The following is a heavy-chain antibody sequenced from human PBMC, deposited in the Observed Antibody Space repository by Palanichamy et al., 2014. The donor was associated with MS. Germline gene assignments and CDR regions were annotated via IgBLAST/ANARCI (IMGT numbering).Heavy chain of an antibody. V-gene: IGHV3-48*04. CDR2: VSSSSTTI. J-gene: IGHJ4*02. Sequence: EVQLMESGGGLVQPGGSLRLSCVASGFSFSDYNMNWVRQAPGKGLEWVAYVSSSSTTIYYAGSVQGRFTISRDNSKSSLYLQLDSLRAEDTAVYYCARPMFCDEGSCYLSYLDFWGQGTMVTVSS. CDR1: GFSFSDYN. D-gene: IGHD2-15*01. CDR3: ARPMFCDEGSCYLSYLDF.